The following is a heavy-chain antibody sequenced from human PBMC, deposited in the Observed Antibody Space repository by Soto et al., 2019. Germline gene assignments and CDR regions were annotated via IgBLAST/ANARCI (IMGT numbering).Heavy chain of an antibody. V-gene: IGHV3-30*18. Sequence: GSLRLSCAASGFTFSSYGMHWVRQAPGKGLEWVAVISYDGSNKYYADSVKGRFTISRDNSKNTLYLQMNSLRAEDTAVYYCAKWGGSYVDYWGQGTLVTVSS. CDR3: AKWGGSYVDY. J-gene: IGHJ4*02. CDR1: GFTFSSYG. CDR2: ISYDGSNK. D-gene: IGHD1-26*01.